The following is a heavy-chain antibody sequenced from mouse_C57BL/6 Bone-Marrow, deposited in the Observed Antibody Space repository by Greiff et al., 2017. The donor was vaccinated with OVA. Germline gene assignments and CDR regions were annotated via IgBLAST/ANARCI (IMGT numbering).Heavy chain of an antibody. D-gene: IGHD1-1*01. V-gene: IGHV1-81*01. Sequence: VKLQQSGAELARPGASVKLSCKASGYTFTSYGISWVKQRTGQGLEWIGEIYPRSGNTYYNEKFKGKATLTADKSSSTAYMELRSLTSEDSAVYFCARCEVVANYYAMDYWGQGTSVTVSS. CDR2: IYPRSGNT. J-gene: IGHJ4*01. CDR1: GYTFTSYG. CDR3: ARCEVVANYYAMDY.